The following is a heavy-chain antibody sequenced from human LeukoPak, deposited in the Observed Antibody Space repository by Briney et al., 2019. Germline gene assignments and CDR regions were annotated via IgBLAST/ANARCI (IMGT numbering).Heavy chain of an antibody. CDR1: GFTCYSYS. J-gene: IGHJ3*02. CDR3: ARLGAGYCSGGSCDGAFDI. D-gene: IGHD2-15*01. CDR2: ISSGNSYI. V-gene: IGHV3-21*01. Sequence: GVSLTLSCAASGFTCYSYSLMWLPPAPGKGLVGGLSISSGNSYIYYADSVKGRFTISRDNAKNSLYLQMNSLRAEDTAVYYCARLGAGYCSGGSCDGAFDIWGQGTMVTVSS.